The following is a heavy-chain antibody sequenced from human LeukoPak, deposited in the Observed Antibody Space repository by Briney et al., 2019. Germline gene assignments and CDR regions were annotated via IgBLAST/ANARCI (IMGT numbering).Heavy chain of an antibody. D-gene: IGHD6-19*01. CDR3: TILAVASDFDY. CDR2: IWYDGSDK. J-gene: IGHJ4*02. Sequence: GGSLRLSCAVSGFTFSSYGMHWVRQAPGKGLEWVAIIWYDGSDKYYGDSVKGRFTISRDNSKNTLYLQMNSLRAEDTAVYYCTILAVASDFDYCGQGTLVTVSS. CDR1: GFTFSSYG. V-gene: IGHV3-33*01.